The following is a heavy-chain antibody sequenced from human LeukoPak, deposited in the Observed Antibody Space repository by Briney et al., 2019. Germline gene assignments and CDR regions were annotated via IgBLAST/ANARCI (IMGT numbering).Heavy chain of an antibody. CDR1: GGSISSSSYY. J-gene: IGHJ5*02. D-gene: IGHD6-19*01. CDR2: IYYSGST. CDR3: AREAYSSGWSNLNWFDP. V-gene: IGHV4-39*07. Sequence: SETLSLTCTVSGGSISSSSYYWGWIRQPPGKGLEWIGSIYYSGSTYYNPSLKSRVTISVDTAKNQFSLKLSSVTAADTAVYYCAREAYSSGWSNLNWFDPWGQGTLVTVSS.